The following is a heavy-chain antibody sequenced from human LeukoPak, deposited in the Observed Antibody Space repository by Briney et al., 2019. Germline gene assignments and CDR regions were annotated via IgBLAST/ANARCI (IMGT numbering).Heavy chain of an antibody. CDR1: GYTFTGYY. D-gene: IGHD3-22*01. CDR3: ARDHRGGKYYYDSSGYCDY. CDR2: INPISGGT. V-gene: IGHV1-2*02. J-gene: IGHJ4*02. Sequence: ASVKVSCKASGYTFTGYYMHWVRQAPGQGLEWMGWINPISGGTNYAQKFQGRVTMTRDTSISTAYMELSRLRSDDTAVYYCARDHRGGKYYYDSSGYCDYWGQGTLVTVSS.